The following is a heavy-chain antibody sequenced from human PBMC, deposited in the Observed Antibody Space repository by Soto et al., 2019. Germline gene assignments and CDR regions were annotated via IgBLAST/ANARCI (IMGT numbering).Heavy chain of an antibody. CDR3: ARVVYSGYDTLGDFDY. CDR2: ISAYNGNT. Sequence: QVQLVQSGAEVKKPGASVKVSCKASGYTFTSYGISWVRQAPGQGLEWLVWISAYNGNTNYAQKLQGRVTMTTDTSTSTAYMELRSLRSDDTAVYYCARVVYSGYDTLGDFDYWGQGTLVTVSS. CDR1: GYTFTSYG. V-gene: IGHV1-18*04. J-gene: IGHJ4*02. D-gene: IGHD5-12*01.